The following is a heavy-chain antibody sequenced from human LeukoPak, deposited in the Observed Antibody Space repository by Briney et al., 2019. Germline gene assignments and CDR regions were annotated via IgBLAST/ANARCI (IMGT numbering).Heavy chain of an antibody. D-gene: IGHD2-2*02. J-gene: IGHJ4*02. Sequence: GGSLRLSCAASGFTFSDYAMSWVRQAPGKGLEWVSVISDGVGTTYYAVSVKGRFTISRDNSKNTLYLQMNSLRAEDTAVYYCAKVETAIVVVPAAIGYWGQGTLVTVSS. V-gene: IGHV3-23*01. CDR2: ISDGVGTT. CDR3: AKVETAIVVVPAAIGY. CDR1: GFTFSDYA.